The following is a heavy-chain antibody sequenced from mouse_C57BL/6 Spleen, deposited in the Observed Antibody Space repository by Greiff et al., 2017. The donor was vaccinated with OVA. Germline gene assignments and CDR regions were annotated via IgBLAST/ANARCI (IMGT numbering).Heavy chain of an antibody. CDR2: INYDGSST. J-gene: IGHJ1*03. D-gene: IGHD2-4*01. V-gene: IGHV5-16*01. CDR3: ARSGLRHWYVDV. Sequence: EVKLMESEGGLVQPGSSMKLSCTASGFTFSDYYMAWVRQVPEKGLEWVAYINYDGSSTYYLDYLKSRFIISRDNAKNMLYLQMSSLKSEDTATYYCARSGLRHWYVDVWGTGTTVTVSS. CDR1: GFTFSDYY.